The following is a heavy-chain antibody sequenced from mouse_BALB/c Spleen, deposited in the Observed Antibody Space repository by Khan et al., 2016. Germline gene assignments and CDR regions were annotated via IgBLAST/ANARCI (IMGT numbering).Heavy chain of an antibody. V-gene: IGHV14-3*02. CDR1: GFNIKDTY. CDR3: ARSPYDYDVGFAY. Sequence: VQLKQSGAELVKPGASVKLSCTASGFNIKDTYMHWVKQRPEQGLEWIGRIDPANGNTKYDPKFQGKATITADTSSNTAYLQLRSLTSEDTAVYYWARSPYDYDVGFAYWGQGTLVTVAA. J-gene: IGHJ3*01. D-gene: IGHD2-4*01. CDR2: IDPANGNT.